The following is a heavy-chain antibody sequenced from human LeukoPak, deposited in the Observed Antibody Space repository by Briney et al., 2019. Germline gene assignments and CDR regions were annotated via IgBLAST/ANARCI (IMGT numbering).Heavy chain of an antibody. CDR2: TYYRSKRYD. Sequence: SQTLSLTCAISVDSASSNSAAWTWIRHSPSSGLEWLGRTYYRSKRYDDYAVSVKSRITIHPDTSKNPFSLQLNSVTPEDTAVYYCAKHATTDSGIDHWGQGTLVTVSS. CDR3: AKHATTDSGIDH. J-gene: IGHJ4*02. V-gene: IGHV6-1*01. D-gene: IGHD6-25*01. CDR1: VDSASSNSAA.